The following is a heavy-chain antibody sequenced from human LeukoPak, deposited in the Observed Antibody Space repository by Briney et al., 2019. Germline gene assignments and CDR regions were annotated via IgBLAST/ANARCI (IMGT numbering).Heavy chain of an antibody. J-gene: IGHJ6*04. D-gene: IGHD5-18*01. Sequence: GASVKVSCKASGYTFTSYGISWVQQAPGQGLEWMGWISAYNGNTNYAQKLQGRVTMTTDTSTSTAYMELRSLRSDDTAVYYCARVEGIQPWWRGMDVWGKGTTVTVSS. CDR3: ARVEGIQPWWRGMDV. V-gene: IGHV1-18*04. CDR2: ISAYNGNT. CDR1: GYTFTSYG.